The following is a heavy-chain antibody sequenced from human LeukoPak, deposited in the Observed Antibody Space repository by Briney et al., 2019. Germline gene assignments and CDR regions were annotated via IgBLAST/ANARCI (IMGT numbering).Heavy chain of an antibody. CDR1: GYTVTTYG. Sequence: ASVKVSCKSSGYTVTTYGISWVRQAPGQGLECMGWINPYNGNANYAQKLQGRVTMTTDTSTSTAYMELRSLRSDDTAVYYCARELYGRFEHWGQGTLVTVSS. CDR3: ARELYGRFEH. D-gene: IGHD2-2*02. J-gene: IGHJ4*02. CDR2: INPYNGNA. V-gene: IGHV1-18*01.